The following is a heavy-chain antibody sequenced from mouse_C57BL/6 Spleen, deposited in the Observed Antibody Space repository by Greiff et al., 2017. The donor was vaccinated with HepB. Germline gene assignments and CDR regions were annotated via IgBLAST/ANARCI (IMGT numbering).Heavy chain of an antibody. D-gene: IGHD2-4*01. CDR1: GYTFTSYW. CDR2: IHPNSGST. Sequence: VQLQQPGAELVKPGASVKLSCKASGYTFTSYWMHWVKQRPGQGLEWIGMIHPNSGSTNYNEKFKSKATLTVDKSSSTAYMQLSSLTSEDSAVYYCARSDYDRAWFAYWGQGTLVTVSA. J-gene: IGHJ3*01. CDR3: ARSDYDRAWFAY. V-gene: IGHV1-64*01.